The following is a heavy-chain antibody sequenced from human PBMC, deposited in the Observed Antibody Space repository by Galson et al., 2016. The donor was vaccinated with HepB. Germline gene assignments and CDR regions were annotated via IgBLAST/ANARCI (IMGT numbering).Heavy chain of an antibody. D-gene: IGHD5-12*01. Sequence: SLRLSCATAGFSFSSYGMHWVRQAPGKGLEWVAVIWYDGSNMYYADSVKGRFTISRDNFKNTLYLQMNSLRAEDTAVYYCAKPEKWRRLGYSMDARGQGTTVTVSS. V-gene: IGHV3-33*06. CDR3: AKPEKWRRLGYSMDA. CDR2: IWYDGSNM. J-gene: IGHJ6*02. CDR1: GFSFSSYG.